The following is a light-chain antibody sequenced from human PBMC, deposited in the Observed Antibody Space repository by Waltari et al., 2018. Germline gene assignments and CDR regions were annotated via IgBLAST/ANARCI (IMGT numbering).Light chain of an antibody. CDR2: RAS. CDR3: QQYNNWPLYT. V-gene: IGKV3-15*01. CDR1: QSVSRN. J-gene: IGKJ2*01. Sequence: EIVMTQSPATLSVSPGERATLPCRASQSVSRNLVRYQQKPGQAPRRLIERASARAPGIPARLSVSGSGTEVTVTICSLQSEDFAVYFCQQYNNWPLYTFSEGPKLEMK.